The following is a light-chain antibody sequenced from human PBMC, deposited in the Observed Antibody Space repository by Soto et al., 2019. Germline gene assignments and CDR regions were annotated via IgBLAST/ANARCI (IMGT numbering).Light chain of an antibody. V-gene: IGLV2-8*01. CDR3: SSYAGNNIHYV. Sequence: QSVLTQPPSASGSAGQSVTISCTGTSTDVGGYNYVSWYQQHPGKAPKLMIYEVSKRPSGVPDRFSGYKSGNTASLTVSGLQAEDEADYYCSSYAGNNIHYVFGTGTKVTVL. CDR2: EVS. J-gene: IGLJ1*01. CDR1: STDVGGYNY.